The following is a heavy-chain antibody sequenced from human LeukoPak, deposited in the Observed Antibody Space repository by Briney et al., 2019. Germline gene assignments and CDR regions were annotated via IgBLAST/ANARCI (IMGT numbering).Heavy chain of an antibody. J-gene: IGHJ4*02. D-gene: IGHD4-11*01. CDR2: IYSGGST. CDR3: ARDNIHSNYEDYFDY. V-gene: IGHV3-53*01. CDR1: GFTVSSNY. Sequence: GGSLRLSCAASGFTVSSNYMSWVRQAPGKGLEWVSVIYSGGSTYYADSVKGRFTISRDNSKNTLYLQMNSLRAEDTAVYYCARDNIHSNYEDYFDYWGQGTLVTVSS.